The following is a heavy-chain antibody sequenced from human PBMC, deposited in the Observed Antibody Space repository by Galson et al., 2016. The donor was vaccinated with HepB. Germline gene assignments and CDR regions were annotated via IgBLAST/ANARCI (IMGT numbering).Heavy chain of an antibody. CDR1: TVNFIRYW. CDR2: IDPSDSYT. D-gene: IGHD3-10*01. J-gene: IGHJ4*02. Sequence: QSGAEVTKPGESLRISCQGSTVNFIRYWISWVRQMPGKGLEWMGRIDPSDSYTKYSPSFQGHVTFSLDKSISTAYLQWSSLKASDTAMYYWAIFYFDSGSYYNPDYWGQGTLVTVSS. V-gene: IGHV5-10-1*01. CDR3: AIFYFDSGSYYNPDY.